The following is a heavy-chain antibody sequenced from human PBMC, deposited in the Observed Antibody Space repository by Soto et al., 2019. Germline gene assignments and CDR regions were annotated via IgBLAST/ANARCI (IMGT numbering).Heavy chain of an antibody. CDR2: INSDGSTI. V-gene: IGHV3-74*01. Sequence: EVQLVESGGGLVQPGGSLSLSCEASGFTFSSYWMHWVRQTPGTGLVWVSRINSDGSTINYADSVKSRFTTSRDNGKRTVYLQMDSQKVEEAAVYYCVREREGDGDYKLEVWGEGTTVIVAS. J-gene: IGHJ6*04. CDR3: VREREGDGDYKLEV. D-gene: IGHD4-17*01. CDR1: GFTFSSYW.